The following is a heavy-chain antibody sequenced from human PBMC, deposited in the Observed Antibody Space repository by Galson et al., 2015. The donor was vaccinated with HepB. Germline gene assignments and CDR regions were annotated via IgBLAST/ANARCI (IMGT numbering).Heavy chain of an antibody. CDR3: VRDRGSGFGGNDVPSFDY. CDR2: ISSDSTTI. J-gene: IGHJ4*02. Sequence: SLRLSCAASGFRPTDHAMNWVRRAPGKGLEWAAYISSDSTTIHYADSVKGRFTISRDNGKNSVFLQMNSLRGDDTAVYNCVRDRGSGFGGNDVPSFDYWGRGSLVTVSP. D-gene: IGHD5-12*01. CDR1: GFRPTDHA. V-gene: IGHV3-48*01.